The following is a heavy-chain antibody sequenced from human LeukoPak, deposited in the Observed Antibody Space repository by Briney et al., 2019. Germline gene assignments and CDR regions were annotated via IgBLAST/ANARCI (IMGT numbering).Heavy chain of an antibody. D-gene: IGHD3-22*01. V-gene: IGHV3-7*01. CDR1: GFTFSNYW. CDR3: ARDSSIGYDRVNFDY. Sequence: GGSLRLSCAASGFTFSNYWMSWVRQAPGKGLEWVANIKEDGSEKYYVDSVKGRFTISRDNAKNSLYLQMNSLRAEDTAVYYCARDSSIGYDRVNFDYWGQGTLVTVSS. J-gene: IGHJ4*02. CDR2: IKEDGSEK.